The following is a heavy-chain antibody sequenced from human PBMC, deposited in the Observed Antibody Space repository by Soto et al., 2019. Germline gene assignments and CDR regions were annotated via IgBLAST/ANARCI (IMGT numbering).Heavy chain of an antibody. CDR3: AKGEGYYYYYGMDV. V-gene: IGHV3-30*18. D-gene: IGHD1-26*01. CDR2: ISYDGSNK. CDR1: GFTFSSYG. Sequence: GGSLRLSCAASGFTFSSYGMHWVRQAPGKGLEWVAVISYDGSNKYYADSVKGRFTISRDNSKNTLYLQMNSLRAEDTAVYYCAKGEGYYYYYGMDVWGQGTTVTVSS. J-gene: IGHJ6*02.